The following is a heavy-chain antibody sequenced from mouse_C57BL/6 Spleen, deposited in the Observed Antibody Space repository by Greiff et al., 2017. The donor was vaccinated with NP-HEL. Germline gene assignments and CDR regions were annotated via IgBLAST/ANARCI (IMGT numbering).Heavy chain of an antibody. J-gene: IGHJ2*01. D-gene: IGHD1-1*01. CDR2: INPNNGGT. V-gene: IGHV1-18*01. CDR1: GYTFTDYN. Sequence: VQLQQSGPELVKPGASVKIPCKASGYTFTDYNMDWVKQSHGKSLEWIGDINPNNGGTIYNQKFKGKATLTVDKSSSTAYMELRSLTSEDTAVYYCARKTYGSSYVDYWGQGTTLTVSS. CDR3: ARKTYGSSYVDY.